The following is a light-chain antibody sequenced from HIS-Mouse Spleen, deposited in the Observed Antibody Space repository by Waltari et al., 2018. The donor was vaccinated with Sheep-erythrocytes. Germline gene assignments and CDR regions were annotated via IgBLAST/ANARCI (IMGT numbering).Light chain of an antibody. CDR3: SSYTSSSTVV. J-gene: IGLJ2*01. Sequence: QSALTQPASVSGSPGHSITISFSGTSTAGAGSKHVSWYQQHPVKAPKLMIYEVSNRPSGVSNRFSGSKSGNTASLTISGLQAEDEADYYCSSYTSSSTVVFGGGTKLTVL. CDR1: STAGAGSKH. V-gene: IGLV2-14*01. CDR2: EVS.